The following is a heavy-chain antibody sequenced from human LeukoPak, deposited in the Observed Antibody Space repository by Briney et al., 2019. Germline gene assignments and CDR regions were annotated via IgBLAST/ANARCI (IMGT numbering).Heavy chain of an antibody. CDR2: INHSGST. D-gene: IGHD6-13*01. V-gene: IGHV4-34*01. CDR3: ARVPPLGSSWYWGGYFDY. Sequence: SETLSLTCAVYGGSFSGYYWSWIRQPPGKGLEWIGEINHSGSTNYNPSPKSRVTISVDTSKNQFSLKLSSVTAADTAVYYCARVPPLGSSWYWGGYFDYWGQGTLVTVSS. CDR1: GGSFSGYY. J-gene: IGHJ4*02.